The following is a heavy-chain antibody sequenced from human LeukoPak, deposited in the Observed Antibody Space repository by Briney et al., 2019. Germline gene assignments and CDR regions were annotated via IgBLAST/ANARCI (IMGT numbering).Heavy chain of an antibody. V-gene: IGHV3-48*04. CDR2: ISSSSSTI. CDR1: GFTFSSYG. D-gene: IGHD2-2*01. J-gene: IGHJ6*02. Sequence: GGSLRLSCAASGFTFSSYGMHWVRQAPGKGLEWVSYISSSSSTIYYADSVKGRFAISRDNAKNSLYLQMNSLRAEDTAVYYCDLHCSSSSCYLYGMDVWGQGTTVTVSS. CDR3: DLHCSSSSCYLYGMDV.